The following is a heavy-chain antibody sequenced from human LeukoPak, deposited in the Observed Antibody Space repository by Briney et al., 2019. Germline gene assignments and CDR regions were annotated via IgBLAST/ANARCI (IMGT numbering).Heavy chain of an antibody. Sequence: GGSLRLSCVASGFSFNNYDMNWVRQAPGKGLEWVSLIIGSSGSTFHADSVKGRFTISRDKSKNTLYLQMNSLRAEDTAVYYCAKGAYDYIEIAYFDYWGQGSLVTVSS. CDR2: IIGSSGST. CDR1: GFSFNNYD. V-gene: IGHV3-23*01. CDR3: AKGAYDYIEIAYFDY. J-gene: IGHJ4*02. D-gene: IGHD5-12*01.